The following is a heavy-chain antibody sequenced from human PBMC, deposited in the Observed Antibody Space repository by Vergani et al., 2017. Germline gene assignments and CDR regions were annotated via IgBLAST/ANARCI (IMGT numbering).Heavy chain of an antibody. J-gene: IGHJ3*02. D-gene: IGHD3-10*01. CDR3: TTSRSGPHDAFDI. CDR1: GFTFSSYG. V-gene: IGHV3-33*01. Sequence: QVQLVESGGGVVQPGRSLRLSCAASGFTFSSYGMHWVRQAPGKGLEWVAVIWYDGSNKYYADSVKGRFTISRDNSKNTLYLQMNSLKTEDTAVYYCTTSRSGPHDAFDIWGQGTMVTVSS. CDR2: IWYDGSNK.